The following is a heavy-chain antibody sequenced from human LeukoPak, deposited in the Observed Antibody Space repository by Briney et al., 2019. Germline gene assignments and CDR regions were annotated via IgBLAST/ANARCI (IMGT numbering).Heavy chain of an antibody. D-gene: IGHD3-10*01. J-gene: IGHJ6*01. CDR2: IYTSGST. CDR1: GGSISSYY. Sequence: PSETLSLTCTVSGGSISSYYWSWIRQRAGKGLEWIGRIYTSGSTNYNPSLKSRVTMSVDTSKNQFSLKLSSVTAADTDVYYCARDKADGSGSYYRYYYGMDVWGQGTTVTVSS. CDR3: ARDKADGSGSYYRYYYGMDV. V-gene: IGHV4-4*07.